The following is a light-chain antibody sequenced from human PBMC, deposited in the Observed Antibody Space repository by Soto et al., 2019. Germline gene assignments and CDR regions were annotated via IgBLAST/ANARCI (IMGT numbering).Light chain of an antibody. CDR3: SSYTSSNTLDV. CDR1: SSDVGGYNY. Sequence: QSALTQPASVSGSPGQSITIPCTGTSSDVGGYNYVSWYQQHPGKAPKLMIYEVSNRPSGVSNRFSGSKSGNTAPLTISGLQAEDEADYYCSSYTSSNTLDVFGTGTKVTVL. J-gene: IGLJ1*01. V-gene: IGLV2-14*01. CDR2: EVS.